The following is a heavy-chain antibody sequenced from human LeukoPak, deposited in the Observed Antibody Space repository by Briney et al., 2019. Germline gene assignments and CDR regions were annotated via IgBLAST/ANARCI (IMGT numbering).Heavy chain of an antibody. V-gene: IGHV4-39*07. J-gene: IGHJ3*02. D-gene: IGHD5-18*01. CDR1: GDSISTSNYY. CDR3: ARGYNAYSYGHDAFNI. CDR2: IHRLGNT. Sequence: SETLSLTCTVSGDSISTSNYYCGWIRQSPGKGVEWIGSIHRLGNTFYNPSLKSRVSMSLDTTKNQVSLKLSSVTAADTAMYFCARGYNAYSYGHDAFNIWGQGTVVTVSS.